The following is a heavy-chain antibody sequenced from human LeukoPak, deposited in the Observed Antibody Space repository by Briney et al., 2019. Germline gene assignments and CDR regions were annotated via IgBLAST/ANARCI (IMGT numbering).Heavy chain of an antibody. CDR1: GFTFSSYS. D-gene: IGHD4-17*01. J-gene: IGHJ4*02. V-gene: IGHV3-21*01. CDR3: ASIRTGDYDRTDY. CDR2: ISSSSSYI. Sequence: GGSLRLSCAASGFTFSSYSMNWVRQAPGKGLEWVSSISSSSSYIYYADSVRGRFTISRDNAKNSLYLQMNSLRAEDTAVYYCASIRTGDYDRTDYWGQGTLVTVSS.